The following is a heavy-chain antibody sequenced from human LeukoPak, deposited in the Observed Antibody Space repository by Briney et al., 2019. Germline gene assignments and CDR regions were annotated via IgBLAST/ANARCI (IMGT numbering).Heavy chain of an antibody. CDR1: GYTFTSYG. J-gene: IGHJ4*02. CDR3: ARVTSGGGIAAAGTGFFGY. CDR2: IGAYNGNT. Sequence: ASVKVSCKASGYTFTSYGISWVRQAHGQGLEWMGWIGAYNGNTKYAQKLQGRVTMTTDTSTSTAYMELRSLRSDDTAVYYCARVTSGGGIAAAGTGFFGYWGQGTLVTGSS. D-gene: IGHD6-13*01. V-gene: IGHV1-18*01.